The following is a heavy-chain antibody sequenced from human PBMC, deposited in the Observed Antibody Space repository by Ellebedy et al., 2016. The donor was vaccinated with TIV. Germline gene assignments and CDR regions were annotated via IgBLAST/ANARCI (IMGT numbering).Heavy chain of an antibody. J-gene: IGHJ3*02. CDR3: AKISPTHRGAFDI. Sequence: GGSLRLXCSVSGGSISSGRFYWNCIPQPAGKGLEWVSVFGGRSTTTYYADSVKGRFTISRDNSKNTLFLQMNSLRGDDTARYYCAKISPTHRGAFDIWGQGTMVTVSS. D-gene: IGHD3-3*02. V-gene: IGHV3-23*01. CDR1: GGSISSGR. CDR2: FGGRSTTT.